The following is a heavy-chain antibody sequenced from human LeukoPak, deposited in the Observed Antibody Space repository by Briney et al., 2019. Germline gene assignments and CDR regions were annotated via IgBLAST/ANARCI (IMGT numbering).Heavy chain of an antibody. Sequence: SQTLSLTCTVSGGSISSGSYYWSWIRQPAGQGLEWIGRIYTSGSTNYNPSLKSRVTISVDTSKNQFSLKLSSVTAADTAVYYCARGGYCSSTSCYSSRSGFDYWGQGTLVTVSS. CDR3: ARGGYCSSTSCYSSRSGFDY. CDR1: GGSISSGSYY. V-gene: IGHV4-61*02. J-gene: IGHJ4*02. CDR2: IYTSGST. D-gene: IGHD2-2*01.